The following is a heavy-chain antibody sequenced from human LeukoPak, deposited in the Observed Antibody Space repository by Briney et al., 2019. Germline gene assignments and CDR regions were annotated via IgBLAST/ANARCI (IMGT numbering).Heavy chain of an antibody. D-gene: IGHD3-3*01. J-gene: IGHJ6*03. V-gene: IGHV3-30*02. CDR3: AKDGAYYDFWSGSYMDV. CDR1: GFTFSSYG. Sequence: GGSLRLSCAASGFTFSSYGMHWVRQAPGKGLEWVAFIRYDGSNKYYADSVKGRFTISRDNSKNTLYLQMNSLRAEDTAVYYCAKDGAYYDFWSGSYMDVWGKGTTVTVSS. CDR2: IRYDGSNK.